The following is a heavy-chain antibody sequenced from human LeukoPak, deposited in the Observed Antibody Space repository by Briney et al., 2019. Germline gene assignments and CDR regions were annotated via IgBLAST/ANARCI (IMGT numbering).Heavy chain of an antibody. Sequence: SVKVFCKASGFTFTSSAMQWVRQPRAQRLECIGWLVVGSGNTNYAQTFQERVTITRDMSTSTAYMELRSLRSEDTAVYYCAADLTGGYYDSSDFDYWGQGTLVTVSS. V-gene: IGHV1-58*02. J-gene: IGHJ4*02. CDR2: LVVGSGNT. CDR3: AADLTGGYYDSSDFDY. CDR1: GFTFTSSA. D-gene: IGHD3-22*01.